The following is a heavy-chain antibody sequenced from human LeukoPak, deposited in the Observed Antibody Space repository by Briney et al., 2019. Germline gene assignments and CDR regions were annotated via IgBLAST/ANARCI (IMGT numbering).Heavy chain of an antibody. J-gene: IGHJ6*03. CDR3: ARDQGDYVWGFYYYYMDV. V-gene: IGHV4-4*07. D-gene: IGHD3-16*01. CDR1: GHSIISYY. CDR2: IYTSGST. Sequence: SETLSLTCTLSGHSIISYYCRWIRQPAGKGVEWFWRIYTSGSTNYNTSLKSRVTMSVDTSKNQFSLKLSSVTAADTAVYYCARDQGDYVWGFYYYYMDVWGKGTTVTISS.